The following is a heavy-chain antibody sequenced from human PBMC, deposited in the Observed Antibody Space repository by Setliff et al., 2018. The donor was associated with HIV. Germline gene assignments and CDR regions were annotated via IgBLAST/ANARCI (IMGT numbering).Heavy chain of an antibody. D-gene: IGHD2-15*01. CDR3: ARRIGFDV. CDR2: MNPNSGNT. V-gene: IGHV1-8*01. CDR1: GYSFTNYD. J-gene: IGHJ3*01. Sequence: ASVKVSCKASGYSFTNYDINWVRQVTGQGLEWMGWMNPNSGNTGYGQKFQGRVTMTRDTSISTAYMELSNLGSEDTAVYYCARRIGFDVWGQGTMVTVSS.